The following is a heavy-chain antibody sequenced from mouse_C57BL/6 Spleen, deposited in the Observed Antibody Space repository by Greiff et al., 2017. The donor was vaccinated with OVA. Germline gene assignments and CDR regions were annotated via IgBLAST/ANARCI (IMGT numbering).Heavy chain of an antibody. V-gene: IGHV5-12*01. CDR1: GFTFSDYY. CDR3: ARRGVTTDYYAMDY. Sequence: EVNVVESGGGLVQPGGSLKLSCAASGFTFSDYYMYWVRQTPEKRLEWVAYISNGGGSTYYPDTVKGRFTISRDNAKNTLYLQMSRLKSEDTAMYYCARRGVTTDYYAMDYWGQGTSVTVSS. D-gene: IGHD2-2*01. J-gene: IGHJ4*01. CDR2: ISNGGGST.